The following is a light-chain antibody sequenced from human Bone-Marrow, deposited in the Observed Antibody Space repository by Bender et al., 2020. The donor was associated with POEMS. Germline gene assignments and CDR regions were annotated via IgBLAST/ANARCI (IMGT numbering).Light chain of an antibody. J-gene: IGLJ1*01. CDR1: SSDVGGYNY. CDR3: SSYAGSNNFV. V-gene: IGLV2-8*01. CDR2: EVS. Sequence: QSALTQPPSASGSPGQSVTISCTGTSSDVGGYNYVSWYQQYPGKVPKSIIYEVSKRPSGVPDRFSGSKSGNTASLTVSGLQAEDEADYYCSSYAGSNNFVFGTGTKVTVL.